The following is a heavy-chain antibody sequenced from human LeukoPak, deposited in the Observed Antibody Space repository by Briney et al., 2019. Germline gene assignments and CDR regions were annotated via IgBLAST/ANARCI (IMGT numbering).Heavy chain of an antibody. CDR2: IKQDGSEK. J-gene: IGHJ4*02. CDR3: ASETTGEFDY. V-gene: IGHV3-7*01. CDR1: GFTFSNSW. Sequence: PRGFLRLSCAASGFTFSNSWMHWVRQAPGKGLEWVANIKQDGSEKYYVDSVKGRFTISRDNAKNSLFLQLNSLRAEDTAVYFCASETTGEFDYWGQGTLVTVSS. D-gene: IGHD7-27*01.